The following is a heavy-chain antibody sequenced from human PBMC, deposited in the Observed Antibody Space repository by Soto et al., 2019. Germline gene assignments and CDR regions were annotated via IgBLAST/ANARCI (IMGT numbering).Heavy chain of an antibody. Sequence: PSETLSLTCTVSGGSISSGDYYWIWIRQPPGKGLEWIGYIYYSGSTYYNPSLKSRVTISVDTSKNQLSLKLSSVTAADTAVYYCARVWVGGPDYVLAYFAYWGQGTLVTVSS. D-gene: IGHD4-17*01. J-gene: IGHJ4*02. CDR2: IYYSGST. CDR3: ARVWVGGPDYVLAYFAY. V-gene: IGHV4-30-4*01. CDR1: GGSISSGDYY.